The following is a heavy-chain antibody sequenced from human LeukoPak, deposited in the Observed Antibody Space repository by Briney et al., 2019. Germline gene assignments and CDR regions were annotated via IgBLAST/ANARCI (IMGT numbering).Heavy chain of an antibody. CDR3: ARAMDYYDSSGETDY. D-gene: IGHD3-22*01. Sequence: ASVKVSCKASGYTFTGYYMHWVRQAPGQGLEWMGWINPNSGGTNYAQKFQGRVTMTRDTSISTAYMELSRLRSDDTAVYYCARAMDYYDSSGETDYWGQGTLVTVSS. CDR1: GYTFTGYY. V-gene: IGHV1-2*02. CDR2: INPNSGGT. J-gene: IGHJ4*02.